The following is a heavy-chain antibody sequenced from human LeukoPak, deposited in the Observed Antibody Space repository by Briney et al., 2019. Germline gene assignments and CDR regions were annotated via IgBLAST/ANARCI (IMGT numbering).Heavy chain of an antibody. J-gene: IGHJ4*02. Sequence: LPGRSLRLSCAASGFTFSSYAMHWVRQAPGKGLEWVAVISYDGSNKYYADSVKGRFTISRDNSKNTLYLQMNSLRPEDTAVYHCARGNDYSAYWGQGTLVTASS. V-gene: IGHV3-30*01. CDR3: ARGNDYSAY. CDR2: ISYDGSNK. D-gene: IGHD5-12*01. CDR1: GFTFSSYA.